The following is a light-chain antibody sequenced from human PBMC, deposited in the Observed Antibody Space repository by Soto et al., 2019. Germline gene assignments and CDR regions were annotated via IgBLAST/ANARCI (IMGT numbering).Light chain of an antibody. J-gene: IGKJ1*01. CDR2: GAS. Sequence: DIQMTQSPSTLSASVGDRVTVTCRASQSIRNWLAWYQQKPGKAPKLLIYGASTRATGIPARFSGSGSGTEFTLTISSLQSEDFAVYYCQQYNNWPPWTFGQGTKVEIK. CDR3: QQYNNWPPWT. CDR1: QSIRNW. V-gene: IGKV1-5*01.